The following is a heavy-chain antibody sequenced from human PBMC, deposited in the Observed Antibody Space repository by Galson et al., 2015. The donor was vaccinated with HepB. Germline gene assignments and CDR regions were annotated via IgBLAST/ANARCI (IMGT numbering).Heavy chain of an antibody. CDR3: ARGLNLGYFDL. D-gene: IGHD1-20*01. J-gene: IGHJ2*01. Sequence: ETLSLTCAVYGGSFSGYYWSWIRQSPGKGLEWIGEINHGGSANYNPSLKSRVTISVDTSKNQFSLKLSSVTAADTAVYYCARGLNLGYFDLWGRGTLVTVSS. V-gene: IGHV4-34*01. CDR2: INHGGSA. CDR1: GGSFSGYY.